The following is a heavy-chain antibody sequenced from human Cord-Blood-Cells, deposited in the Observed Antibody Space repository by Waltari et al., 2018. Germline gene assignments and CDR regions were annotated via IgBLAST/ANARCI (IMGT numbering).Heavy chain of an antibody. Sequence: EVQLLESGGGLVQPGGSLRLSCAASGFTFSSSAMSWVRQAPGKGLEWVSAISGSGGSTYYADSVKGRFTISRDNSKNTLYLQMNSLRAEDTAVYYCAKDRTDSSGYDYAFDIWGQGTMVTVSS. CDR3: AKDRTDSSGYDYAFDI. D-gene: IGHD3-22*01. V-gene: IGHV3-23*01. CDR1: GFTFSSSA. J-gene: IGHJ3*02. CDR2: ISGSGGST.